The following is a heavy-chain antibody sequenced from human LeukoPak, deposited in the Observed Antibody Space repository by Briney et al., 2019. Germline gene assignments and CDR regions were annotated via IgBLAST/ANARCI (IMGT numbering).Heavy chain of an antibody. V-gene: IGHV3-7*01. CDR3: ARDEGELLLNYYFDY. CDR2: IKQDGSEK. J-gene: IGHJ4*02. CDR1: GFTFSSYW. Sequence: PGGSLRLSCAASGFTFSSYWMSWVRQAPGKGLEWVANIKQDGSEKYYVDSVKGRYTISRDNAKNSLYLQMNSLRAEDTAVYYCARDEGELLLNYYFDYWGQGTLVTVSS. D-gene: IGHD3-10*01.